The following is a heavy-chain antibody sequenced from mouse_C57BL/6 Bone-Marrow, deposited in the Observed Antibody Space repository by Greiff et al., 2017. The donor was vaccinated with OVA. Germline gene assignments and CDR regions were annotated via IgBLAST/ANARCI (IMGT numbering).Heavy chain of an antibody. J-gene: IGHJ3*01. V-gene: IGHV1-53*01. D-gene: IGHD2-2*01. CDR3: ARSDGNDEAWFAY. CDR1: GYTFTSYW. Sequence: QVQLQQPGPELVKPGASVKLSCKASGYTFTSYWMHWVKQRPGQGLEWLGNINPSNGGTNYNEKFKSKATLTVDKSSSTAYMQLSSLTSEDSAVYYCARSDGNDEAWFAYWGQGTLVTVSA. CDR2: INPSNGGT.